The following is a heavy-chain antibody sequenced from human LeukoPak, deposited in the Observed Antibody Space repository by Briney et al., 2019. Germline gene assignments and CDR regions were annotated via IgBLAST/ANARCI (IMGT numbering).Heavy chain of an antibody. Sequence: SETLSLTCAVYGGSFSGYYWSWIRQPPGKGLEWIGEINHSGSTNYNPSLKSRVTISVDTSKNQFSLKLSSVTAADTAVYYCAREVVVVAATRGANWFDPWGQGTLATVSS. CDR1: GGSFSGYY. V-gene: IGHV4-34*01. J-gene: IGHJ5*02. D-gene: IGHD2-15*01. CDR2: INHSGST. CDR3: AREVVVVAATRGANWFDP.